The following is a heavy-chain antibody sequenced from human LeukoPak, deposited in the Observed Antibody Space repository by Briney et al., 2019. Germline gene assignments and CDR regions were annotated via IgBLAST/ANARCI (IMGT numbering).Heavy chain of an antibody. Sequence: SETLSLTCAVYGGSFSGYYWSWIRQPPGKGLEWIGEINHSGSTNYNPSLKSRVTISVDTSKNQFSLKLSSVTAADTAVYYRARAKQWYSSSWYLDYWGQGTLVTVSS. D-gene: IGHD6-13*01. J-gene: IGHJ4*02. CDR1: GGSFSGYY. CDR2: INHSGST. CDR3: ARAKQWYSSSWYLDY. V-gene: IGHV4-34*01.